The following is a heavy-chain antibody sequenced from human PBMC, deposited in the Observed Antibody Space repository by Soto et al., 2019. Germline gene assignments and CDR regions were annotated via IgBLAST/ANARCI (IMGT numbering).Heavy chain of an antibody. J-gene: IGHJ5*02. CDR3: AKDPRVSFDP. CDR1: VFTFITFA. Sequence: GGSLRLACASSVFTFITFAMRWVRQAPGKGLEWVSAISASGGSTYYADSVKGRFTISRDNSNNTLYLQMNSLRVEDTAVYYCAKDPRVSFDPWGQGTLVTVSS. V-gene: IGHV3-23*01. CDR2: ISASGGST.